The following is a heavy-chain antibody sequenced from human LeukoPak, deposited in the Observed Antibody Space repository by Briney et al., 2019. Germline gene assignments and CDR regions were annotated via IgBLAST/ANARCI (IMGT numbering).Heavy chain of an antibody. J-gene: IGHJ4*02. CDR3: ARDPRYPYQYQSDDGGFSLDY. Sequence: PGGSLRLSCAASGFTFSSYAMSWVRQAPGKGLEWVSGISTSGSSTYYADSVKGRFTISRDNSKNSLYLQMNSLGAADTAVYYCARDPRYPYQYQSDDGGFSLDYWGQGTLVTVSS. CDR1: GFTFSSYA. CDR2: ISTSGSST. V-gene: IGHV3-23*01. D-gene: IGHD2-15*01.